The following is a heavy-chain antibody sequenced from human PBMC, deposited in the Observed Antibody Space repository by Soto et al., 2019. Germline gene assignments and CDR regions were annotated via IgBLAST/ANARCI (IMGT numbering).Heavy chain of an antibody. Sequence: EVQLVESGGGLSQPGGSLRLSCAASGFTVSSNSFTWVRQAPGKGLEWVSVIYSGGNVYYADSVKGRFTISRDNSKNTVYLQITSLRAEDTAVYYCARPRTPVAGTPLHNWGQGALVTVSS. V-gene: IGHV3-53*01. D-gene: IGHD6-19*01. CDR3: ARPRTPVAGTPLHN. CDR2: IYSGGNV. J-gene: IGHJ4*02. CDR1: GFTVSSNS.